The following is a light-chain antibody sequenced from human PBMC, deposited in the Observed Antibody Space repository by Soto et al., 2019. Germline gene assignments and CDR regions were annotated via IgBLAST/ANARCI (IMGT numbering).Light chain of an antibody. J-gene: IGKJ2*01. Sequence: EVVMTQSPATVSVSPGERATLSCRASQSVSSNLAWYQQKPGQAPRLIIYGASTRATGTPARFSGSGSGTEFTLTISSLQSEDFAVYYCQQYNSWPPYTFGQGTKLEIK. CDR3: QQYNSWPPYT. V-gene: IGKV3-15*01. CDR2: GAS. CDR1: QSVSSN.